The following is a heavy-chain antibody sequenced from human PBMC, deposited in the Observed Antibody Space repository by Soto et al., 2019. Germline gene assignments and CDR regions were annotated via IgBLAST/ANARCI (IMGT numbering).Heavy chain of an antibody. CDR1: GFTFSSYS. D-gene: IGHD5-12*01. CDR2: ISSSSSYI. CDR3: ARSWNYSYYYGMDV. Sequence: EVHLVESGGGLVKPWGSLRLSCAASGFTFSSYSMNWVRQAPGTGLEWVSSISSSSSYIYYADSVKGRFTSSRDNAKNSLYLQMNSLRAEDTAVYYCARSWNYSYYYGMDVWGQGTRVTVSS. J-gene: IGHJ6*02. V-gene: IGHV3-21*01.